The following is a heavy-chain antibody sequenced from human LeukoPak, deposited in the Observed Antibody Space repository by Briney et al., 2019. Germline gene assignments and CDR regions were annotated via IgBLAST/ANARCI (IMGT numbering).Heavy chain of an antibody. CDR2: ISYSGST. J-gene: IGHJ4*02. V-gene: IGHV4-59*08. Sequence: SETLSLTCTVSGGSIRGYYWSWIRQPPGKGLEWIGYISYSGSTNYNPSLKSRVTISSDTSKDQLSLRLSSVTAADTAVYYCARRTVDTGGFDYWGQGTLVTVSS. D-gene: IGHD5-18*01. CDR1: GGSIRGYY. CDR3: ARRTVDTGGFDY.